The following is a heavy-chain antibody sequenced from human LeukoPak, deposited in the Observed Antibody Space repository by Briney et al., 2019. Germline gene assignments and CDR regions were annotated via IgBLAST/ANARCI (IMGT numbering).Heavy chain of an antibody. CDR1: GFTFSSYG. J-gene: IGHJ6*03. D-gene: IGHD2-2*01. V-gene: IGHV3-30*02. Sequence: GGSLRLSCAASGFTFSSYGMHWVRQAPGKGLEWVAFIRYDGSNKYYADSVKGRFTISRDNSKNTLYLQMNSLRAEDTAVYYCASLCSSTSCYPYYYMDVWGKGTTVTISS. CDR2: IRYDGSNK. CDR3: ASLCSSTSCYPYYYMDV.